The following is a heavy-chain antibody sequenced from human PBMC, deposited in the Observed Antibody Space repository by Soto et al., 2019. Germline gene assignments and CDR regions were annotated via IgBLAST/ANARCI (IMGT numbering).Heavy chain of an antibody. CDR1: GGTFSSYA. CDR3: ARDNIVAVAGTGEDYFDY. V-gene: IGHV1-69*06. CDR2: IIPIFGTA. D-gene: IGHD6-19*01. J-gene: IGHJ4*02. Sequence: SVKVSCKASGGTFSSYAISWVRQAPGQGLEWMGGIIPIFGTANYAQKFQGRVTITADKSTSTAYMELSSLRSEDTAVYYCARDNIVAVAGTGEDYFDYWGQGTLVPVSP.